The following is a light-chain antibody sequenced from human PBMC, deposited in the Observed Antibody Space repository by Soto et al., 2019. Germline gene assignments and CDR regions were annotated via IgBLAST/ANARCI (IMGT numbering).Light chain of an antibody. CDR3: CSFTSSTTYV. CDR1: SSDVGGYNY. CDR2: EVS. Sequence: QFALTQPASVSGSLGQSITISCTGTSSDVGGYNYVSWYQQQPGKAPKLMISEVSNRPSGISNRFSGSKSGNTASLIISGLQAEDEADYYCCSFTSSTTYVFGTGTKVT. J-gene: IGLJ1*01. V-gene: IGLV2-14*01.